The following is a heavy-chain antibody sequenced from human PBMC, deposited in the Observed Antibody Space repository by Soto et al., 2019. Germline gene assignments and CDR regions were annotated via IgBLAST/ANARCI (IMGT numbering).Heavy chain of an antibody. CDR1: GGSIISYF. V-gene: IGHV4-59*01. D-gene: IGHD1-1*01. CDR3: ARMNQLAPKRNAFDI. J-gene: IGHJ3*02. Sequence: SETLSLTCSVSGGSIISYFWTWIRQSPGKGLQWIGYSHYSGNTNYNPSLKSRDTMSVDTSKNQFSLNLASVTAADTAVYYCARMNQLAPKRNAFDIWGQGTMVTVSS. CDR2: SHYSGNT.